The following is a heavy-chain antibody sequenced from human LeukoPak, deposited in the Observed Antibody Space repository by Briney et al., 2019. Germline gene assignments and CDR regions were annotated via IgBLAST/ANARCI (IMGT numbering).Heavy chain of an antibody. Sequence: SETLSLTCTVSGGSISSSSYYWGWIRQPPGKGLEWIGSIFYSGSTYYNPSLKSRVTISVDTSKNQFSLKVTFVTAADTAKYYCARLGLGDIAVAGNPDYWGQGTLVTVSS. CDR2: IFYSGST. CDR1: GGSISSSSYY. CDR3: ARLGLGDIAVAGNPDY. D-gene: IGHD6-19*01. J-gene: IGHJ4*02. V-gene: IGHV4-39*01.